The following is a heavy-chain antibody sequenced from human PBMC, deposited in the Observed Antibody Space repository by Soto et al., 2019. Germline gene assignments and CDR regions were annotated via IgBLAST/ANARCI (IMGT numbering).Heavy chain of an antibody. D-gene: IGHD2-15*01. J-gene: IGHJ6*03. CDR2: ISSSGSTI. CDR1: GFTFSDYY. V-gene: IGHV3-11*01. Sequence: PGGSLRLSCAASGFTFSDYYMSCIRQAPGKGLEWVSYISSSGSTIYYADSVKARFTISRDNAKNSLYLQMNSLRAEDTAVYYCARVSGYCSGGSCTTYYYYYYMDVWGKGTTVTVSS. CDR3: ARVSGYCSGGSCTTYYYYYYMDV.